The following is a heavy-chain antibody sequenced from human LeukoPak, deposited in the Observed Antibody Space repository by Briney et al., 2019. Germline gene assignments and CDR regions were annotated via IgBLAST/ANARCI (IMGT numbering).Heavy chain of an antibody. V-gene: IGHV3-53*01. Sequence: GGSLRLSCAASGFTVTSNYMTWVRQAPGKGLEWVSVISSGGNTYYADSVQGRFTISRDNSKNTAYLQMNGLRAEDTAVYYCAREVRGYYFDYWGQGTLVTASS. D-gene: IGHD5-12*01. CDR3: AREVRGYYFDY. CDR1: GFTVTSNY. J-gene: IGHJ4*02. CDR2: ISSGGNT.